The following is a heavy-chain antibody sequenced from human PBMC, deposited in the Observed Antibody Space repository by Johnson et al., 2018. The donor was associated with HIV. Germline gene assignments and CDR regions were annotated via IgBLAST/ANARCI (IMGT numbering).Heavy chain of an antibody. Sequence: QVQLVESGGGVVQPGRSLRLSCAASGFTFSSYAMHWVRQAPGKGLEWVAVISYNGSNKYYADSVKGRFTISRDNSKNTLYLQMNSLKAEDTAVYYCARSIADRPGGAFDIWGQGTMVTVSS. J-gene: IGHJ3*02. V-gene: IGHV3-30*04. D-gene: IGHD6-6*01. CDR3: ARSIADRPGGAFDI. CDR2: ISYNGSNK. CDR1: GFTFSSYA.